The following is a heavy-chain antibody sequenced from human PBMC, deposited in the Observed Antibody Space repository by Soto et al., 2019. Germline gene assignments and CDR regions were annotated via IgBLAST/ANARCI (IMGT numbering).Heavy chain of an antibody. CDR3: TTDDANIVVVPAAMNAFDI. V-gene: IGHV3-15*01. CDR1: GFTFSNAW. Sequence: EVQLVESGGGLVKPGGSLRLSCAASGFTFSNAWMSWVRQAPGKGLEWVGRIKSKTDGGTTDYAAPVKGRFTISRDDSKNTLYLQMKSLKPEDTAVYYCTTDDANIVVVPAAMNAFDIWGQGTMVTVSS. CDR2: IKSKTDGGTT. D-gene: IGHD2-2*01. J-gene: IGHJ3*02.